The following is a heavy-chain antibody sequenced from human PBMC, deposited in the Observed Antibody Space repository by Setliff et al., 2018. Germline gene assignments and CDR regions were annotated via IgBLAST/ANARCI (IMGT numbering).Heavy chain of an antibody. CDR1: GFTFSRYW. Sequence: GGSLRLSCADSGFTFSRYWMHWVRQAPGKGLAWVSRLNEDGSITSYADAVKGRFTISRDNAKNTLYLQMNSLRAEDAGVYYCAKSRGQWSFDYWGQGTLVTVSS. CDR3: AKSRGQWSFDY. J-gene: IGHJ4*02. CDR2: LNEDGSIT. D-gene: IGHD6-19*01. V-gene: IGHV3-74*03.